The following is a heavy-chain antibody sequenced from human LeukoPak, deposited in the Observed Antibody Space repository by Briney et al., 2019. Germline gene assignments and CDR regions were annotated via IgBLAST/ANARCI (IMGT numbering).Heavy chain of an antibody. CDR3: ARASDYSRYYYYYMDV. CDR1: GGSFSGYY. V-gene: IGHV4-34*01. CDR2: INHSGST. Sequence: SETLSLTCAVYGGSFSGYYWSWIRQPPGKGLEWIGEINHSGSTNYNPSLKSRVTISVDTSKNQFSLKLSSVTGADTAVYYCARASDYSRYYYYYMDVWGKGTTVTVSS. D-gene: IGHD4-11*01. J-gene: IGHJ6*03.